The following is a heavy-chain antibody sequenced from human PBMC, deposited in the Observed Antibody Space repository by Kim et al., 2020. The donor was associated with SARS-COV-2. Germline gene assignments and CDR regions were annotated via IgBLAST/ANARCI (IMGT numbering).Heavy chain of an antibody. V-gene: IGHV3-66*01. Sequence: GGSLRLSCAASTFTVSSNYMSWVRQAPGKVLEWVSVIYADGGTFYADSVKGRFTISRDNSRNALYLQMNSLRAEDTAVYYCAREGVTTTGYYGLDVWGQGTTVTVSS. J-gene: IGHJ6*02. D-gene: IGHD4-17*01. CDR1: TFTVSSNY. CDR2: IYADGGT. CDR3: AREGVTTTGYYGLDV.